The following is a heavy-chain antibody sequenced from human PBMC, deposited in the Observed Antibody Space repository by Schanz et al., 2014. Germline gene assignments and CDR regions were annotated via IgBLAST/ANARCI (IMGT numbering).Heavy chain of an antibody. V-gene: IGHV3-30*04. J-gene: IGHJ6*02. CDR1: GFTFRSYG. CDR2: ISFDGGKT. D-gene: IGHD1-26*01. Sequence: QVVLMESGGGVVRPGRSVRLSCVASGFTFRSYGMHWVRQAPGKGLEWVAHISFDGGKTYYADSVKGRFTISRDNSKNSLYLQMNSLRTEDTALYYCAKDSRGSSFDMDVWGQGTTVTVSS. CDR3: AKDSRGSSFDMDV.